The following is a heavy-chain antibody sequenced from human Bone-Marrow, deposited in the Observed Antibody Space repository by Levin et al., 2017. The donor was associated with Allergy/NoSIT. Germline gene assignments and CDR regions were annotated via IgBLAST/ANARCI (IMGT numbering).Heavy chain of an antibody. CDR3: ASARYGDYGWDC. CDR2: VSGYSTFK. J-gene: IGHJ4*02. Sequence: GESLKISCAASGFTFSTYNMNWVRQAPGKGLEWVSSVSGYSTFKYYADSVRGRFTISRDNAQNSLYLQMNSLRAEDTGVYYCASARYGDYGWDCWGQGSLVTVSS. V-gene: IGHV3-21*01. CDR1: GFTFSTYN. D-gene: IGHD4-17*01.